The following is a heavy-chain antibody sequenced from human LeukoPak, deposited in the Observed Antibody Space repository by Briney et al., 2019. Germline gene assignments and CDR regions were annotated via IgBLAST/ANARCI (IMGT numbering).Heavy chain of an antibody. V-gene: IGHV3-74*01. CDR3: VAYNWNYPGY. J-gene: IGHJ4*02. Sequence: GGSLTLSCTASGFSFNIYYMYWVRQAPEKGLVWGSDIRSDGSKVYSKSLKGRFTISSSNVKNTLDLQMKQLRTEDTAVYYYVAYNWNYPGYWGQGTLVTVSS. D-gene: IGHD1-20*01. CDR1: GFSFNIYY. CDR2: IRSDGSK.